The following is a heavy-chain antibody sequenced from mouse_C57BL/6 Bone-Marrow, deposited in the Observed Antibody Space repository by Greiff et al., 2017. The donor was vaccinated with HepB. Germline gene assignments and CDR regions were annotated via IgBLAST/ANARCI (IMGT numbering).Heavy chain of an antibody. D-gene: IGHD2-2*01. Sequence: QVQLQQPGAELVRPGSPVKLSCKASGYTFTSYWMHWVKQRPIQGLEWIGNIDPSDSETHYNQKFKDKATLTVDKSSSTAYMQLSSLTSEDSAVYYCARSWYGYPYAMDYWGQGTSVTVSS. CDR2: IDPSDSET. J-gene: IGHJ4*01. V-gene: IGHV1-52*01. CDR3: ARSWYGYPYAMDY. CDR1: GYTFTSYW.